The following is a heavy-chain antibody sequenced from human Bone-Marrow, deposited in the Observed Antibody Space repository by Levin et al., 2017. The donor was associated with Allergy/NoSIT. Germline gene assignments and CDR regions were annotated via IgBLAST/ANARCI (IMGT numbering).Heavy chain of an antibody. CDR3: ARNDTPGFSADRYYHYGMDV. J-gene: IGHJ6*02. CDR1: GVSITSDY. D-gene: IGHD2-15*01. Sequence: SQTLSLTCAVSGVSITSDYWSWIRQPPGKGLGWGGYINYSGYTHYSPSLRSRVTMSVDTYKNKFSLTLTSVTAAATAVYYCARNDTPGFSADRYYHYGMDVWCQGTTVTVSS. CDR2: INYSGYT. V-gene: IGHV4-59*01.